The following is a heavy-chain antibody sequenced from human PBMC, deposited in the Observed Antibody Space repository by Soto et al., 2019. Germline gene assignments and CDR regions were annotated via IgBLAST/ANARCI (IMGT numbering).Heavy chain of an antibody. J-gene: IGHJ4*02. CDR1: GGSISSSSYY. Sequence: SETLSLTCTVSGGSISSSSYYWGWIRQPPGKGLEWIGSIYYSGSTYYNPSLKSRVTISVDTSKNQFSLKLSSVTAADTAVYYCARVRPSYGDPTIFDYWGQGTLVTVSS. V-gene: IGHV4-39*01. CDR2: IYYSGST. D-gene: IGHD4-17*01. CDR3: ARVRPSYGDPTIFDY.